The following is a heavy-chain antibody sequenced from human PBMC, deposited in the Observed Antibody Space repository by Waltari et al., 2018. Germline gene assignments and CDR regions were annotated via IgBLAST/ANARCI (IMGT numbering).Heavy chain of an antibody. D-gene: IGHD3-22*01. CDR3: ARGNYYDSSGS. J-gene: IGHJ4*02. CDR1: GGSISSYY. V-gene: IGHV4-59*01. Sequence: QVQLQESGPGLVKPSETLSLTCTVPGGSISSYYWRWIRQPPGKGLEWIGYIYYSGSTNYNPSLKSRVTISVDTSKNQFSLKLSSVTAADTAVYYCARGNYYDSSGSWGQGTLVTVSS. CDR2: IYYSGST.